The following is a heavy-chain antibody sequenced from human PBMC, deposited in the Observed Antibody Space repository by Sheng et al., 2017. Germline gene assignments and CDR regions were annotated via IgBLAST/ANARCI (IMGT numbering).Heavy chain of an antibody. CDR3: ARGSGGSYYFPFDY. J-gene: IGHJ4*02. V-gene: IGHV3-48*03. CDR1: GFTFSDYE. CDR2: ISSSGSAI. D-gene: IGHD1-26*01. Sequence: EVQLVESGGGLVQPGGSLRLSCAGSGFTFSDYEMNWVRQAPGKGLEWVSYISSSGSAIYYAESVKGRFTISRDNAKNSLYLQMNSLRAEDTAVYYCARGSGGSYYFPFDYWGQGTLVTVSA.